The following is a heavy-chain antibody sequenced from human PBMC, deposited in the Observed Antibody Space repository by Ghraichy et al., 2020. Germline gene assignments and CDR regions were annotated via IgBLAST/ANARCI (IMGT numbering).Heavy chain of an antibody. D-gene: IGHD1-26*01. Sequence: GGSLRLSCAASGFTFSRYGIHWVRQAPGKGLEWVALISSDEKTKYYADSVKGRFTISRDNSENTLFLQMNRLTSEDLGIYYCAKGEDGSPDCWGQGTLVMVSS. CDR1: GFTFSRYG. CDR2: ISSDEKTK. J-gene: IGHJ4*02. CDR3: AKGEDGSPDC. V-gene: IGHV3-30*18.